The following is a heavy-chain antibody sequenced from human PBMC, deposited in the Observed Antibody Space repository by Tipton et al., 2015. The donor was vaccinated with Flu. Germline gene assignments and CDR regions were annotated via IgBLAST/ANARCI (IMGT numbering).Heavy chain of an antibody. Sequence: LRLSCAVYGGSFSGYYWSWIRQPPGKGLEWIGEINHSGSTNYNPSLKSRVTISVDTSKNQFSLKLSSVTAADTAVYYCASLYYDFWSGYYGVDYWGQGTLVTVSS. J-gene: IGHJ4*02. V-gene: IGHV4-34*01. CDR3: ASLYYDFWSGYYGVDY. CDR1: GGSFSGYY. D-gene: IGHD3-3*01. CDR2: INHSGST.